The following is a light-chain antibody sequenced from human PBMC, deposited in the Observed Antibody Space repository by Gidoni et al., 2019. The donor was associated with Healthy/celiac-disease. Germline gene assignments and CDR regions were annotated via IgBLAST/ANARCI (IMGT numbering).Light chain of an antibody. J-gene: IGKJ2*01. CDR3: QQYNNWLMYT. CDR2: GAS. V-gene: IGKV3-15*01. CDR1: QSVNNN. Sequence: EIVMTQSPATLSVSPGERATLSCRASQSVNNNLAWYQQKPGRAPRLLIYGASTRATGIPARFSGSGSGTEFTLTINSLQSEDFAVYYCQQYNNWLMYTFGQGTKLEIK.